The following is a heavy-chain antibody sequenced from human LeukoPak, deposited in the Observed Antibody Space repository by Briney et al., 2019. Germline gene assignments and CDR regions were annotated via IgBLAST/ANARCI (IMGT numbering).Heavy chain of an antibody. CDR3: ARDEGVRGPFDY. J-gene: IGHJ4*02. V-gene: IGHV3-23*01. CDR1: GFTFSSYA. D-gene: IGHD3-10*01. Sequence: PGGSLRLSCAASGFTFSSYAMNWVRQAPGKGLEWVSAISGSGLSTYYADSVKDRFTISRDNSKNTLYLQMNSLRAEDTAVYYCARDEGVRGPFDYWGQGTLVTVSS. CDR2: ISGSGLST.